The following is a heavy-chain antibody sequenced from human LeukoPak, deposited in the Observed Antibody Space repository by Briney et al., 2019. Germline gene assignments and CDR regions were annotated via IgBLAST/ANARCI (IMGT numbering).Heavy chain of an antibody. J-gene: IGHJ5*02. CDR2: IYTSGST. CDR1: GDSISSYY. CDR3: ARGGYSRRYNWFDP. Sequence: NPSETLSLTCTVSGDSISSYYWSWIRQPAGKGLEWIGRIYTSGSTNYNPSLKSRVTMSVDTSKNQFSLKLSSVTAADTAVYYRARGGYSRRYNWFDPWGQGTLVTVSS. V-gene: IGHV4-4*07. D-gene: IGHD5-18*01.